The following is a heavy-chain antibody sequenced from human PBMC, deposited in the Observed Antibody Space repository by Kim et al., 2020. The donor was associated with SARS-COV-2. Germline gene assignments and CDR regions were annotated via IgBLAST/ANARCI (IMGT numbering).Heavy chain of an antibody. CDR1: GYIFTKYW. V-gene: IGHV5-51*01. Sequence: GESLKISCQGSGYIFTKYWIAWVRQMPGKGLEWMGTIYGGDSETRYSPSFQGQVTISADKSINTAYLQWNSLKSSDTAMYYCARSLNSDTWYGSSPFYSDYWGQGTQVTVS. D-gene: IGHD1-26*01. CDR2: IYGGDSET. CDR3: ARSLNSDTWYGSSPFYSDY. J-gene: IGHJ4*02.